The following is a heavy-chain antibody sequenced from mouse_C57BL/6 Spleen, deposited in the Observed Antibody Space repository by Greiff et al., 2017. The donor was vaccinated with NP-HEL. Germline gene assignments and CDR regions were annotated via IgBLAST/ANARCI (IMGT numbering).Heavy chain of an antibody. CDR3: ARVPQLGRVFFDY. J-gene: IGHJ2*01. CDR2: IYPRDGST. V-gene: IGHV1-78*01. CDR1: GYTFTDHT. D-gene: IGHD4-1*01. Sequence: VQLQQSDAELVKPGASVKISCKVSGYTFTDHTIHWMKQRPEQGLEWIGYIYPRDGSTKYNEKFKGKATLTADTSSSTAYMQLNSLTSEDSAVYFCARVPQLGRVFFDYWGQGTTLTVSS.